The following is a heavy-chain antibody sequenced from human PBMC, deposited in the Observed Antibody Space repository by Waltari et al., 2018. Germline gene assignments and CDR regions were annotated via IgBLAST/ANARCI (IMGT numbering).Heavy chain of an antibody. CDR1: GGPFSSYA. CDR3: ARKSRAAGTDYYYGMDV. V-gene: IGHV1-69*05. Sequence: QVQLVQSGAEVKKPGSSVKVSCKASGGPFSSYAISWVRQAPGQGLEWMGGIIPIFGTANYAQKFQGIVTITTDESTSTAYMELSSLRSEDTAVYYCARKSRAAGTDYYYGMDVWGQGTTVTVSS. J-gene: IGHJ6*02. D-gene: IGHD6-13*01. CDR2: IIPIFGTA.